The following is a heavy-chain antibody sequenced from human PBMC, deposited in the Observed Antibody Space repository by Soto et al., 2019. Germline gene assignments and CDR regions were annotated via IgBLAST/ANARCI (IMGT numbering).Heavy chain of an antibody. J-gene: IGHJ4*02. Sequence: ASVKVSCKASGYTFTSYAMNWVRQAPGQRLEWMGWINAGNGNTKYSQKFQGRVTITRNTSASTAYMELSSLRSEDTAVYYCAREHSSSWRFDYWGQGTLVTVSS. CDR1: GYTFTSYA. D-gene: IGHD6-13*01. CDR3: AREHSSSWRFDY. V-gene: IGHV1-3*01. CDR2: INAGNGNT.